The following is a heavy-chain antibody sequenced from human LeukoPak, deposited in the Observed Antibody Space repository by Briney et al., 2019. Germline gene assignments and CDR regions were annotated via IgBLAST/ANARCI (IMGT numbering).Heavy chain of an antibody. J-gene: IGHJ4*02. V-gene: IGHV3-30-3*01. CDR1: GFTFSSYA. CDR3: ARGYYDVLTGSFAYD. Sequence: GGSLRLSCAASGFTFSSYAMHWVRQAPGKGLEWVAVISYDGSNKYYADSVKGRFTISRDNSKNTLYLQMDSLRAEDTAVYYCARGYYDVLTGSFAYDWGQGTLVTVSS. D-gene: IGHD3-9*01. CDR2: ISYDGSNK.